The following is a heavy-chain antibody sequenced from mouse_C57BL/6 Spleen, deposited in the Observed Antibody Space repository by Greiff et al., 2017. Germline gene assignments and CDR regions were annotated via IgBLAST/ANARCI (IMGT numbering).Heavy chain of an antibody. CDR3: ARGGQLRLGHYFDY. D-gene: IGHD3-2*02. CDR1: GYAFSSSW. Sequence: QVQLKESGPELVKPGASVKISCKASGYAFSSSWMNWVKQRPGKGLEWIGRIYPGDGDTNYNGKFKGKATLTADKSSSTAYMQLSSLTSEDSAVYFCARGGQLRLGHYFDYWGQGTTLTVSS. CDR2: IYPGDGDT. V-gene: IGHV1-82*01. J-gene: IGHJ2*01.